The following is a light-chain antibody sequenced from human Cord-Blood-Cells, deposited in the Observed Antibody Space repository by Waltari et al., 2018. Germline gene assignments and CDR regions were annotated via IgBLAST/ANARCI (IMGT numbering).Light chain of an antibody. CDR3: QQYYSTPIT. J-gene: IGKJ5*01. V-gene: IGKV4-1*01. CDR1: QSVLYRSNNKNY. CDR2: WAS. Sequence: DIVMTQSPAALAVSLGERATINCKSSQSVLYRSNNKNYLAWYQQKPGQPPKLLIYWASTRESGVPDRFSGSGSGTDFTLTISSLQAEDVAVYYCQQYYSTPITFGQGTRLEIK.